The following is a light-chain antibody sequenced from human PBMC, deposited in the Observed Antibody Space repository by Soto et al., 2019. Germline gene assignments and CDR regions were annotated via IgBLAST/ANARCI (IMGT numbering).Light chain of an antibody. V-gene: IGKV3-20*01. CDR2: GAS. CDR1: QSVSSSY. Sequence: EIVLTQSPGTLSLSPGERATLSCRASQSVSSSYLAWYQQKPGQAPRLLIYGASRTATGLPDRFSGSGSGTDFTLTISRLEPEDFAVYYFQQYGSSPYTFDQGTQLEIK. J-gene: IGKJ2*01. CDR3: QQYGSSPYT.